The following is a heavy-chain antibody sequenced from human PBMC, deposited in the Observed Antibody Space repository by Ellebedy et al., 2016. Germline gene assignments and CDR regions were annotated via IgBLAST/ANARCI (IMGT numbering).Heavy chain of an antibody. CDR1: GGSISSYY. CDR3: ASPFGELPFDY. CDR2: IYYSGST. J-gene: IGHJ4*02. Sequence: SETLSLTCTVSGGSISSYYWSWIRQPPGKGLEWIGSIYYSGSTYYNPSLKSRVTISVDTSKNQFSLKLSSVTAADTAVYYCASPFGELPFDYWGQGTLVTVSS. D-gene: IGHD3-10*01. V-gene: IGHV4-59*05.